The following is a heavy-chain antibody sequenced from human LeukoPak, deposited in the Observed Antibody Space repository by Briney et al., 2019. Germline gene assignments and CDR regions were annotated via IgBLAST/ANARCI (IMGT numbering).Heavy chain of an antibody. D-gene: IGHD3-22*01. CDR2: ISGSGGST. CDR3: TRHVEGIVVLITPN. CDR1: GFTFSSYG. V-gene: IGHV3-23*01. Sequence: GGSLRLSCAASGFTFSSYGMSWVRQAPGKGLEWVSAISGSGGSTYYADSVKGRFTISRDNSKNTLYLQMNSLRAEDTAVYYCTRHVEGIVVLITPNWGQGTLVTVSS. J-gene: IGHJ4*02.